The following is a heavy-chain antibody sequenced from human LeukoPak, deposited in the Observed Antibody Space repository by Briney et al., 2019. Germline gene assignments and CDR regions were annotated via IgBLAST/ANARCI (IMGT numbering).Heavy chain of an antibody. D-gene: IGHD3-22*01. Sequence: PSETLSLTCTVSGGSISSGGYYWSWIRQHPGKGLEWIGYTYYSGSTYYNPSLKSRVTISVDTSKNQFSLKLSSVTAADTALYYCARSRYYDGSGYLYYFDFWGQGTLVTVSS. CDR1: GGSISSGGYY. J-gene: IGHJ4*02. CDR2: TYYSGST. CDR3: ARSRYYDGSGYLYYFDF. V-gene: IGHV4-31*03.